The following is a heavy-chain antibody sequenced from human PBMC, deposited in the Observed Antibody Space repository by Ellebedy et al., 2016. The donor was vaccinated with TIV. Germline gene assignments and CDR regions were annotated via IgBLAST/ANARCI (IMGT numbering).Heavy chain of an antibody. J-gene: IGHJ6*02. Sequence: PGGSLRLSCKGSGYRFTNYWISWVRQMPGKGLEWMGRIDPSDSYTKYSPSFQGHVTISADKSISTAYLQWSSLKASDTAMYYCARRSSSYGSGSYLSQDYYNGMGVWGQGTTVTVSS. V-gene: IGHV5-10-1*01. CDR2: IDPSDSYT. D-gene: IGHD3-10*01. CDR3: ARRSSSYGSGSYLSQDYYNGMGV. CDR1: GYRFTNYW.